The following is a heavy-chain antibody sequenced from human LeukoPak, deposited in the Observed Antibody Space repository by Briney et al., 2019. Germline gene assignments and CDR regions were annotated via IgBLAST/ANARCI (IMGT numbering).Heavy chain of an antibody. J-gene: IGHJ3*02. CDR3: AKFRSSGWRDAFDI. CDR2: ISSGSSFI. V-gene: IGHV3-21*01. D-gene: IGHD6-19*01. Sequence: PGGSLRLSCAASGFNFGSYAMNWVRQAPGKGLEWVTSISSGSSFIYYADSVKGRFTISRDNAKNSLYLQMNSLRAEDTAIYYCAKFRSSGWRDAFDIWGQGTMVIVSS. CDR1: GFNFGSYA.